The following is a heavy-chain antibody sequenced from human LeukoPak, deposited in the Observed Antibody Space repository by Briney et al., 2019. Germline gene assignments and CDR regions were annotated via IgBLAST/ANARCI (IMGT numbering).Heavy chain of an antibody. D-gene: IGHD3-3*01. CDR2: ISSNGGKT. J-gene: IGHJ6*02. Sequence: GGSLRLSCAASGFTFTSHYMHWVRRTPGKGLEYVSAISSNGGKTHYTNSVKGRFTISRDNSKNTVYLQMGSLSTEDTAVYYCARDTNREQDIWGQGTTVTVSS. V-gene: IGHV3-64*01. CDR3: ARDTNREQDI. CDR1: GFTFTSHY.